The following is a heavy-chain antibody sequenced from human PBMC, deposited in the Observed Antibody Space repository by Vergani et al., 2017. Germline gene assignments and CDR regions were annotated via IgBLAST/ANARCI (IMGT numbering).Heavy chain of an antibody. V-gene: IGHV3-30-3*01. Sequence: QVQLVESGGGVVQPVRSLRLSCAASGFTFNSYAIHWVRQAPGKGLEWVAVISYDGSTKYYADSVKGRFTFSRDNSKNTLYLQMNSLRAEDTAVYYCARAYFGDIQYNWFDPWGQGTLVTVSS. CDR2: ISYDGSTK. J-gene: IGHJ5*02. D-gene: IGHD2-21*01. CDR1: GFTFNSYA. CDR3: ARAYFGDIQYNWFDP.